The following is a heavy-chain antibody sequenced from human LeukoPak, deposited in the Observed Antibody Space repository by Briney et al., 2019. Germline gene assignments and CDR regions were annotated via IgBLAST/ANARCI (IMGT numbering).Heavy chain of an antibody. D-gene: IGHD3-3*01. CDR2: INTSNGNT. CDR1: GYSFINYG. J-gene: IGHJ3*02. V-gene: IGHV1-18*01. Sequence: EASVKVSCKASGYSFINYGINWVRQAPGQGLEWMGWINTSNGNTNFAQKFQGRVTMTTDTSTSTAYMELRSLRSDDTAVYYCARIHQSITIFGVVIDAFDIWGQGTMVTVSS. CDR3: ARIHQSITIFGVVIDAFDI.